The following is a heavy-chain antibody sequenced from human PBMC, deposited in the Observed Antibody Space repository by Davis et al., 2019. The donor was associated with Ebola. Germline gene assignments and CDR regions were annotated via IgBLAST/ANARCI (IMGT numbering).Heavy chain of an antibody. CDR2: ISYDGSNK. D-gene: IGHD2-8*01. CDR1: GFIFSSYA. V-gene: IGHV3-30-3*01. CDR3: ARERDIVLMVYAKNYYYYGMDV. Sequence: GESLKISCAASGFIFSSYAMHWVRQAPGKGLEWVAVISYDGSNKYYADSVKGRFTISRDNSKNTLYLQMNSLRAEDTAVYYCARERDIVLMVYAKNYYYYGMDVWGQGTTVTVSS. J-gene: IGHJ6*02.